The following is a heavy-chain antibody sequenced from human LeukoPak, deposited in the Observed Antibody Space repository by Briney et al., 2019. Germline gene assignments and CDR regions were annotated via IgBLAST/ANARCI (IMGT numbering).Heavy chain of an antibody. CDR1: GGSISSGGYS. D-gene: IGHD3-10*01. J-gene: IGHJ4*02. V-gene: IGHV4-30-2*01. CDR2: IYHSGST. CDR3: ARTNYGSGSYYSF. Sequence: SQTLSLTCAVSGGSISSGGYSWSWIRQPPGKGLEWIGYIYHSGSTYYNPSLKSRVTISVDRSKNQFSLKLSSVTAADTAVYFCARTNYGSGSYYSFWGQGTLVTVST.